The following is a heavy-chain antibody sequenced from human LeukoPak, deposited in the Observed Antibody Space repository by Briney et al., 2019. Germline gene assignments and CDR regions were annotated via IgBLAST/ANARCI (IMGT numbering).Heavy chain of an antibody. J-gene: IGHJ6*03. CDR1: GFTFSSYA. CDR2: ISGSGGST. Sequence: PGGSLRLSCAASGFTFSSYAMSWVRQAPGKGLEWVSAISGSGGSTYYADSVKGRFTISRDNSKNTLYLQMNSLRAEDTAVYYCARDSDYYYYMDVWGKGTTVTVSS. CDR3: ARDSDYYYYMDV. V-gene: IGHV3-23*01.